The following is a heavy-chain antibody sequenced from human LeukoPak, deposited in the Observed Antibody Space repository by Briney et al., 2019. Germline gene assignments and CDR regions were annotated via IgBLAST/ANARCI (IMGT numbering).Heavy chain of an antibody. V-gene: IGHV4-38-2*02. CDR1: GYSISSGYY. D-gene: IGHD2-8*01. CDR3: ARDFSGNEFDP. J-gene: IGHJ5*02. Sequence: SETLSLTCTVSGYSISSGYYWGWIRQPPGKGLEWIGSIYHSGSTYYNPSLKSRVTISVDTSKNQFSLKLSSVTAADTAVYYCARDFSGNEFDPWGQGTLVTVSS. CDR2: IYHSGST.